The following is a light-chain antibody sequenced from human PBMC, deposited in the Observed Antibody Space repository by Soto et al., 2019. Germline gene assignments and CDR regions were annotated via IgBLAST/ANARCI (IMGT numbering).Light chain of an antibody. CDR3: SSYTSSSTV. CDR2: DVS. Sequence: QSALTQPASVSGSPGQSITLTCTGTSSDVGGYNYVSWYRQHPGKAPKLMIYDVSNRPSGVSNRFSGSKSGNTASLTISGLQAEDEADYYCSSYTSSSTVFGTGTKVTVL. J-gene: IGLJ1*01. V-gene: IGLV2-14*01. CDR1: SSDVGGYNY.